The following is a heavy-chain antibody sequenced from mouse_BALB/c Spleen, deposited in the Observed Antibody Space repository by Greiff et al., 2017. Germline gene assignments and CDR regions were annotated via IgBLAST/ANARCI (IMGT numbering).Heavy chain of an antibody. CDR1: GDSITSGY. CDR2: ISYSGST. CDR3: ARYNYGSSYWFAY. V-gene: IGHV3-8*02. J-gene: IGHJ3*01. D-gene: IGHD1-1*01. Sequence: EVQRVESGPSLVKPSQTLSLTCSVTGDSITSGYWNWIRKFPGNKLEYMGYISYSGSTYSNPSLKSRISITRDTSKNQYYLQLNSVTTEDTATYYCARYNYGSSYWFAYWGQGTLVTVSA.